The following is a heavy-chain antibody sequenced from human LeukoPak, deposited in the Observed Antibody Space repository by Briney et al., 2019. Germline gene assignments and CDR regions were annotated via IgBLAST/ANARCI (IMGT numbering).Heavy chain of an antibody. Sequence: GSSVKVSYKTSGGTFGSYAISWVRQAPGQGLEWMGGIIPIFSTANYAQKFQGRVTTTADESTSPVYMELSSLRSEDTAVYYCATSPYYDFWSGHNGAFDIWGQGTMVIVSS. V-gene: IGHV1-69*01. CDR3: ATSPYYDFWSGHNGAFDI. D-gene: IGHD3-3*01. J-gene: IGHJ3*02. CDR1: GGTFGSYA. CDR2: IIPIFSTA.